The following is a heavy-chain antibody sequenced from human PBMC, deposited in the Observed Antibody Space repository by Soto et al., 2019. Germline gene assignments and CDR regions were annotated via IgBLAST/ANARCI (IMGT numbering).Heavy chain of an antibody. CDR1: GGSFSGYY. CDR3: ASARYDY. Sequence: SSETLSLTCAVYGGSFSGYYWTWIRQPPGKGLEWIGEINHDGNTNYSPSLKSRVTISVDTSKNQFSLRLTSVTAADTAVYYCASARYDYWGHGTLVTVSS. J-gene: IGHJ4*01. CDR2: INHDGNT. D-gene: IGHD6-6*01. V-gene: IGHV4-34*01.